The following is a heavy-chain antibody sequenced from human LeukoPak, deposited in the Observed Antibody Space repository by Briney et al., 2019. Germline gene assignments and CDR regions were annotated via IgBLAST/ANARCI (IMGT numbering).Heavy chain of an antibody. Sequence: PSETLSLTCAVYGGSFSGYYWSWIRQPPGKGLEWIGEINHSGSTNYNPSLKSRVTISVDTSKNQFSLKLGSVTAADTAVYYCAREDCSSTSCYERHAFDIWGQGTMVTVSS. CDR2: INHSGST. D-gene: IGHD2-2*01. CDR1: GGSFSGYY. CDR3: AREDCSSTSCYERHAFDI. V-gene: IGHV4-34*01. J-gene: IGHJ3*02.